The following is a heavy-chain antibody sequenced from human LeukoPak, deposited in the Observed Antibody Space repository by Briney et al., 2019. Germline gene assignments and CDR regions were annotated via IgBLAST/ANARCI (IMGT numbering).Heavy chain of an antibody. D-gene: IGHD3-22*01. J-gene: IGHJ4*02. CDR1: GGTFSSYA. CDR2: IIAILGIA. CDR3: ARASWYYYDSSGYPDY. Sequence: SVKVSCKASGGTFSSYAISWVRQAPAQGLEWMGRIIAILGIANYAQKFQGRVTITADKSTSTAYMELSRLRSDDTAVYYCARASWYYYDSSGYPDYWGQGTLVTVSS. V-gene: IGHV1-69*04.